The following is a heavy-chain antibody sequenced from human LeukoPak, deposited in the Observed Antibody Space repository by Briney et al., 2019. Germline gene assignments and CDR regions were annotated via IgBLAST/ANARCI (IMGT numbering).Heavy chain of an antibody. J-gene: IGHJ6*03. CDR2: INHSGST. V-gene: IGHV4-34*01. CDR3: ARLPQYYYYYMDV. Sequence: PSETLSLTCAVYGGSFSGYYWSWIRQPPGKGLEWIGEINHSGSTNYNPSLKSRVTISVDTSKNQFSLKLSSVTAADTAVYYCARLPQYYYYYMDVWGKGTTVTISS. CDR1: GGSFSGYY.